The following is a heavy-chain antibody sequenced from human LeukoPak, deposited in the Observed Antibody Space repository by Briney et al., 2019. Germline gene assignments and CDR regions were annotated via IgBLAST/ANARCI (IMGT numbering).Heavy chain of an antibody. CDR3: ARDPGGYCSGGSCFVPYYFDY. J-gene: IGHJ4*02. CDR1: GGTVSSYA. CDR2: IIPIFGTA. V-gene: IGHV1-69*05. Sequence: SVKVSCKSSGGTVSSYAISWVRQAPGQGLEWMGRIIPIFGTANYAQQFQGRVTITTDESQSTAHMELRSLSSEDTGVYYCARDPGGYCSGGSCFVPYYFDYWGQGTLVTVSS. D-gene: IGHD2-15*01.